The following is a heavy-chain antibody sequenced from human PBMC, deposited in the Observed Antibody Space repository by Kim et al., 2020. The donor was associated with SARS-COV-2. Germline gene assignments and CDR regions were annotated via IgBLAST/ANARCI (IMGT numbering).Heavy chain of an antibody. J-gene: IGHJ6*02. CDR2: INTNTGNP. V-gene: IGHV7-4-1*02. CDR1: GYTFTSYA. Sequence: ASVKVSCKASGYTFTSYAMNWVRQAPGQGLEWMGWINTNTGNPTYAQGFTGRFVFSLDTSVSTAYLQISSLNAEDTAVYYCARGSYCSSTSCYAAPQSQVYYYYGMDVWGQGTTVTVSS. CDR3: ARGSYCSSTSCYAAPQSQVYYYYGMDV. D-gene: IGHD2-2*01.